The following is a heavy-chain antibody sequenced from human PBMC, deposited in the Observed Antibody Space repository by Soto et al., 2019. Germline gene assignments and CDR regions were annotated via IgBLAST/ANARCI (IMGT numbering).Heavy chain of an antibody. Sequence: GGSLRLSCAASGFAFSSYAMHWVRQAPGKGLEWVAVISYDGSNKYYADSVKGRFTISRDNSKNTLYLQMNSLRAEDTAVYYCASQGLPYFDWSPTPLYYMDVWGKGTTVTVSS. CDR3: ASQGLPYFDWSPTPLYYMDV. CDR2: ISYDGSNK. CDR1: GFAFSSYA. V-gene: IGHV3-30-3*01. D-gene: IGHD3-9*01. J-gene: IGHJ6*03.